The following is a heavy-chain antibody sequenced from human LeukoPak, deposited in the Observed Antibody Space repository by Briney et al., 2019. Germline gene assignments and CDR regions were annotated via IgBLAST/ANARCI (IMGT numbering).Heavy chain of an antibody. V-gene: IGHV3-23*01. Sequence: GGSLRLSCAASGFSFGGYAMAWVRQAPGKGLEWISSISGSGATANYADSVRGRFIISRDNSANRLDLQMNSLRVEDAAVYYCAKDRAGYNVKGSDSWGQGTLVTVSS. J-gene: IGHJ4*02. CDR3: AKDRAGYNVKGSDS. D-gene: IGHD5-24*01. CDR1: GFSFGGYA. CDR2: ISGSGATA.